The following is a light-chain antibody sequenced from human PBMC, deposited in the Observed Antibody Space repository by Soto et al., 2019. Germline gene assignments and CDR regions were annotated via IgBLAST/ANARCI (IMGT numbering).Light chain of an antibody. CDR1: QSISSY. CDR3: QQSYSTPSIT. Sequence: DIQMTQSPSSLSASVRDRVTITCRASQSISSYLNWYQQKPGKAPKLLIYAASSLQSGVPSRFSGSGSGTDFTLTISSLQPEDFATYYCQQSYSTPSITLGQGTRLEIK. J-gene: IGKJ5*01. CDR2: AAS. V-gene: IGKV1-39*01.